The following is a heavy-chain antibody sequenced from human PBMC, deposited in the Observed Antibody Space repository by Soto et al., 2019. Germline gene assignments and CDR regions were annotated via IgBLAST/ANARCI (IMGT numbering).Heavy chain of an antibody. CDR1: GFTFSTFW. Sequence: EVQLVESGGGLVQPGGSLTLSCAASGFTFSTFWMSWVRQAPGKGLEWVANINHNGNEKYYVDSVEGRFTISRDNARKSLNLQMHSLRAEDTAIYHCAKVGEPYTSGCLKCGAFEYWGQGVLVIGSS. CDR3: AKVGEPYTSGCLKCGAFEY. D-gene: IGHD5-12*01. J-gene: IGHJ4*02. CDR2: INHNGNEK. V-gene: IGHV3-7*01.